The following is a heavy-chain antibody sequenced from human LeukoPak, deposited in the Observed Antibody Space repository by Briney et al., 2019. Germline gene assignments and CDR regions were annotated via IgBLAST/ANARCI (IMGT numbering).Heavy chain of an antibody. CDR1: GYSFTSYD. CDR2: MNPNSGNT. CDR3: ARGLSYSSSSFDYYYYYYMDV. Sequence: ASVNVSCKASGYSFTSYDINWVRQATGQGLEWMGWMNPNSGNTGYAQKFQGRVTITRNTSISTAYMELSSLRSEDTAVYYCARGLSYSSSSFDYYYYYYMDVWGKGTTVTVSS. D-gene: IGHD6-6*01. J-gene: IGHJ6*03. V-gene: IGHV1-8*03.